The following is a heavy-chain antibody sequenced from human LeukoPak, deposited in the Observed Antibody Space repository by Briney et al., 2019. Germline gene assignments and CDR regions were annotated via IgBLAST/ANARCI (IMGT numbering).Heavy chain of an antibody. CDR1: GYTFTSYV. V-gene: IGHV1-18*01. Sequence: GASVKVSCKASGYTFTSYVISWVRQAPGQGLEWMGWISAYNGNTNYAQKLQGRVTMTTDTSTSTAYMELRSLRSDDTAVYYCARLPGLYYDIMPTRINFDYWGQGTLVTVSS. CDR2: ISAYNGNT. D-gene: IGHD3-9*01. CDR3: ARLPGLYYDIMPTRINFDY. J-gene: IGHJ4*02.